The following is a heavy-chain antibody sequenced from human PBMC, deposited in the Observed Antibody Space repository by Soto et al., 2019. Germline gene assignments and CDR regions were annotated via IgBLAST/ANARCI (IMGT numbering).Heavy chain of an antibody. CDR2: ISSSSSYI. V-gene: IGHV3-21*01. J-gene: IGHJ4*02. CDR3: ARGDSSSPVVDY. D-gene: IGHD6-6*01. CDR1: GFTFILYS. Sequence: GGSLSLSCAASGFTFILYSMNWVRQAPGKGLEWVSSISSSSSYIYYADSVKGRFTISRDNAKNSLYLQMNSLRAEDTAVYYCARGDSSSPVVDYWGQGALVTVSS.